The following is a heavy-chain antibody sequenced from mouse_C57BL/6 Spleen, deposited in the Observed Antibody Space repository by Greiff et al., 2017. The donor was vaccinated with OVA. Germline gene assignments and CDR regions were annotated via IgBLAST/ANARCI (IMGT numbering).Heavy chain of an antibody. CDR3: AKRPYDYDGYWYFDV. D-gene: IGHD2-4*01. Sequence: VQVVESGPGLVAPSQSLSITCTVSGFSLTSYGVDWVRQPPGKGLEWLGVIWGGGSTNYNSALMSRLSISKDNSKSQVFLKMNSLQTDDTAMYYCAKRPYDYDGYWYFDVWGTGTTVTVSS. CDR1: GFSLTSYG. J-gene: IGHJ1*03. CDR2: IWGGGST. V-gene: IGHV2-9*01.